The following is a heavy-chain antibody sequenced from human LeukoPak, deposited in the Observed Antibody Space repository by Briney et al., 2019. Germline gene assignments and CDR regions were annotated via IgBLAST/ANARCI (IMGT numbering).Heavy chain of an antibody. CDR3: AKDFLRYYGDYRCFDP. D-gene: IGHD4-17*01. J-gene: IGHJ5*02. CDR1: GFTFSSYG. Sequence: GGSLRLSCAASGFTFSSYGMHWVRQAPGKGLEWVAFIRYDGSNKYYADSVKGRFTISRDNSKNTLYLQMNSLRAEDTAVYYCAKDFLRYYGDYRCFDPWGQGTLVTVSS. CDR2: IRYDGSNK. V-gene: IGHV3-30*02.